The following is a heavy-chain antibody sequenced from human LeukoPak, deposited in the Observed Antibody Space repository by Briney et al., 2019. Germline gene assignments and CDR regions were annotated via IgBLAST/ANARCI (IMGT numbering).Heavy chain of an antibody. J-gene: IGHJ4*02. CDR2: IHTSGST. D-gene: IGHD3-22*01. CDR3: ARDRYYYDSSGYYQLDY. V-gene: IGHV4-4*07. CDR1: GGSISSYY. Sequence: SETLSLTCTVSGGSISSYYWSWIRQPAGKGLEWLGRIHTSGSTNYNPSLKSRVTMSVDTSKNQLSLKLSSVTAADTAVYYCARDRYYYDSSGYYQLDYWGQGTLVTVSS.